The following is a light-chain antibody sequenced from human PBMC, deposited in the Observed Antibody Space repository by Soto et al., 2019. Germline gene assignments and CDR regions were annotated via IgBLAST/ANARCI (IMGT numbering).Light chain of an antibody. CDR1: SSKIGKNY. Sequence: QSVLTQPPSVSAAPGQKVTISCSASSSKIGKNYVSWYQQLPGTAPKLIIYDVTHRPSGVSERFSGSKSGFTASLTISGLQAEDESHYYCASFTSISTYVFGTGTKLTVL. J-gene: IGLJ1*01. CDR3: ASFTSISTYV. CDR2: DVT. V-gene: IGLV1-51*01.